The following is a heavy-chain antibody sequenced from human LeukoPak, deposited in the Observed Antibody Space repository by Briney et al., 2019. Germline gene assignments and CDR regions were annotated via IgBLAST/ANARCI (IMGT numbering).Heavy chain of an antibody. V-gene: IGHV3-23*01. J-gene: IGHJ6*02. CDR2: ISGSGGST. CDR3: AKAGCSSTSCYLDYYYGMDV. D-gene: IGHD2-2*01. CDR1: GFTFSSYA. Sequence: GGSLRLSCAASGFTFSSYAMSRVRQAPGKGLEWVSAISGSGGSTYYADSVKGRFTISRDNSKNTLYLQMNSLRAEDTAVYYCAKAGCSSTSCYLDYYYGMDVWGQGTTVTVSS.